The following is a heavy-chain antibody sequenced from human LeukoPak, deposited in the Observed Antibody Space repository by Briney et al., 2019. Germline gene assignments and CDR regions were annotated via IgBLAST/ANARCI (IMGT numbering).Heavy chain of an antibody. CDR2: ISYDGSNK. V-gene: IGHV3-30*18. CDR3: AKDREAYRLVIIYDY. J-gene: IGHJ4*02. CDR1: GXTFRSFG. D-gene: IGHD3-9*01. Sequence: PGRSLRLSWAASGXTFRSFGVHWVRQAPGKGLEWVAVISYDGSNKYYADSVKGRFSISRDNSKNTLYLQMDSLRAEDTAVYYCAKDREAYRLVIIYDYWGQGTLVTVSS.